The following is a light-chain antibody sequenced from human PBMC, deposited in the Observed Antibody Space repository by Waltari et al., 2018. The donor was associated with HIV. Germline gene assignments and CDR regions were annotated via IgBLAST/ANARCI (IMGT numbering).Light chain of an antibody. Sequence: EIVLTQSPGTLSLFPGDRVTLSCKASQSVTGTYLDWDHQRPGQAPRLLMFDVSARATDIPDRFSASGSVTDFTLNISRVEPEEFCLYYCQQYASTPYTFGQGTKLEI. J-gene: IGKJ2*01. V-gene: IGKV3-20*01. CDR3: QQYASTPYT. CDR1: QSVTGTY. CDR2: DVS.